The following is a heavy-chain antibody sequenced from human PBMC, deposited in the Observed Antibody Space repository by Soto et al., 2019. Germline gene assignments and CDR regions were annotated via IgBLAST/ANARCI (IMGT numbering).Heavy chain of an antibody. CDR3: AKDQLGAVAGTGIDY. CDR2: ISGSGGST. CDR1: GFTFSSYA. D-gene: IGHD6-19*01. V-gene: IGHV3-23*01. Sequence: GGSLRLSCAASGFTFSSYAMSWVRQAPGKGLEWVSAISGSGGSTYYADSVKGRFTISRDNSKNTLYLQMNSLRAEDTAVYYCAKDQLGAVAGTGIDYWGQGTLVTVSS. J-gene: IGHJ4*02.